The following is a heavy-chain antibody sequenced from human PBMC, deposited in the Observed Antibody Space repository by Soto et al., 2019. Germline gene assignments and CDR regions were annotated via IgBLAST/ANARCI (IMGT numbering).Heavy chain of an antibody. CDR3: ARNWNYDWFDP. V-gene: IGHV4-61*01. CDR1: GGSVSSGSYY. J-gene: IGHJ5*02. CDR2: IYYSGST. Sequence: SETLSLTCTVSGGSVSSGSYYWSWIRQPPGKGLEWIGYIYYSGSTNYNPSLKSRVTISVDTSKNQFSLKLSSVTAADTAVYYCARNWNYDWFDPWGKGTLVTVSS. D-gene: IGHD1-7*01.